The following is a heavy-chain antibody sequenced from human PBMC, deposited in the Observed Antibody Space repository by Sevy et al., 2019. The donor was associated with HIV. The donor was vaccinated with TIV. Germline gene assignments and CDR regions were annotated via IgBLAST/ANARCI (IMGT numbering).Heavy chain of an antibody. J-gene: IGHJ6*02. CDR1: GYTFSSYG. V-gene: IGHV1-18*01. CDR2: ISDYNGYT. D-gene: IGHD3-10*01. CDR3: AREGYYYRSGTYRPPNYYGMDV. Sequence: ASVKVSCKASGYTFSSYGISWVRQAPGQGLEWMGWISDYNGYTNYAHKFQGRVTMSTEASTRTAYMERRSLRSDDTAVYFCAREGYYYRSGTYRPPNYYGMDVWGQGTAVTVSS.